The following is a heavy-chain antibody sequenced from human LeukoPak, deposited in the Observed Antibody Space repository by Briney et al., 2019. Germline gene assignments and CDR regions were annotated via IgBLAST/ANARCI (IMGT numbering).Heavy chain of an antibody. V-gene: IGHV4-4*07. Sequence: SETQSLTXTVSGDSITNYYWNWFRQPAGKGLEWMGRISTSGTTNYNPSLKSRVTMSVDTSNNQFSLMLRSLTAADTAVYYCARSALVAVGATLDYWGHGALVTVSS. CDR1: GDSITNYY. CDR2: ISTSGTT. D-gene: IGHD1-26*01. J-gene: IGHJ4*01. CDR3: ARSALVAVGATLDY.